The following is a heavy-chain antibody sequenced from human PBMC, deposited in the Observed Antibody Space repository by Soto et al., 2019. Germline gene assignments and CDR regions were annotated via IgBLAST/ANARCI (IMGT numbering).Heavy chain of an antibody. D-gene: IGHD3-10*01. J-gene: IGHJ4*02. CDR2: TYYRSKWYH. CDR1: GDSVSSNSAA. V-gene: IGHV6-1*01. Sequence: QVQLQQSGPGLVKPSQTLSLTCAISGDSVSSNSAAWNWIRQSPSRGLEWLGRTYYRSKWYHDYAVSVKSRITSSPDTSKNQFSRQLNSVTPEYTAVYYCARGSGAIIGLYYFDYWGQGTLVTVSS. CDR3: ARGSGAIIGLYYFDY.